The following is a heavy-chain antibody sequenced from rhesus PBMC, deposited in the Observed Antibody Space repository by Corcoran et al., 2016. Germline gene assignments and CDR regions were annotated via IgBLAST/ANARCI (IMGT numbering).Heavy chain of an antibody. V-gene: IGHV4S2*01. Sequence: QVQLQESGPGLVKPSETLPLTCAVSGASISSNYWSWIRQAPGEGLEWIGRIFGGGRTTDNHPSLKRRVTISITTSKNQFSRKLSSVTAADTAVYYCAKTYSVAAETWGQGVLVTVSS. D-gene: IGHD6-31*01. J-gene: IGHJ4*01. CDR1: GASISSNY. CDR3: AKTYSVAAET. CDR2: IFGGGRTT.